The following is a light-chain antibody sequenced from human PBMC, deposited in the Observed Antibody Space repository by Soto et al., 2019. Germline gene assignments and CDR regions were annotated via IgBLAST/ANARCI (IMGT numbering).Light chain of an antibody. CDR1: SSDVGGYKY. J-gene: IGLJ1*01. CDR3: SSYAGINNLGV. Sequence: QSARTQPPSASGSPGQSVTISCNGTSSDVGGYKYVSWYQQHPGKAPKLMIFEVNKRPSGVPDRFSGSKSGNTASLTVSGLQAEDEADYYCSSYAGINNLGVFGTGTKLTVL. V-gene: IGLV2-8*01. CDR2: EVN.